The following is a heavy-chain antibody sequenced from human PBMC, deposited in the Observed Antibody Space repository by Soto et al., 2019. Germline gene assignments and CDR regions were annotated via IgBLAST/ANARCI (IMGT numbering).Heavy chain of an antibody. CDR3: EREVPITIWAGYYSYYYGIDV. J-gene: IGHJ6*02. Sequence: QVQLVESGGGLVKPGGALRLSCAASGFTFSDYYMSWIRQAPGKGLEWVSYISSSGSTIYYADSVTGRFTISRDNAKNSVDLKMNNLRGEDRAVYYCEREVPITIWAGYYSYYYGIDVWGQGTTVTVSS. V-gene: IGHV3-11*01. CDR2: ISSSGSTI. CDR1: GFTFSDYY. D-gene: IGHD3-9*01.